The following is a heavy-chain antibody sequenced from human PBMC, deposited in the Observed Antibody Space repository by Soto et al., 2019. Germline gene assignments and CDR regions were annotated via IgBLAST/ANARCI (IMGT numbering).Heavy chain of an antibody. D-gene: IGHD3-22*01. Sequence: ASVKVSCKASGYTFTSYGISWVRQAPGQGLEWMGWISAYNGNTNYAQKLQGRVTMTTDTSTSTAYMELRSLRSDDTAVYYCARVAYYYDSSGYIGFDYWGQGTLITVSS. V-gene: IGHV1-18*01. CDR2: ISAYNGNT. J-gene: IGHJ4*02. CDR1: GYTFTSYG. CDR3: ARVAYYYDSSGYIGFDY.